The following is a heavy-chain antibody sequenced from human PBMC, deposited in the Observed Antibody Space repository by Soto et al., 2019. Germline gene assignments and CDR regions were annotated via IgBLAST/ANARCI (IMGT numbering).Heavy chain of an antibody. CDR1: GFTFSSYS. CDR2: ISSSSSYI. J-gene: IGHJ4*02. V-gene: IGHV3-21*01. D-gene: IGHD4-17*01. CDR3: ARDSTRAISGDFQFDY. Sequence: GGSLRLSCAASGFTFSSYSMNWVRQAPGKGLEWVSSISSSSSYIYYADSVKGRFTISRDNAKNPLYLQMNSLRAEDTAVYYCARDSTRAISGDFQFDYWGQGTLVTVSS.